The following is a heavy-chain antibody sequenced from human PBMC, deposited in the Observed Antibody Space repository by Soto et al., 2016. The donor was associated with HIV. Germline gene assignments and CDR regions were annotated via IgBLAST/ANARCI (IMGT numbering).Heavy chain of an antibody. Sequence: EVQLVESGGGVVWPGGSLRLSCAASGFTFDDYGMSWVRQAPGKGLEWVSGINWNGGSTTYADSVKGRFTISRDNAKNSLYLQMNSLRAEETALYYCARDRGYYYGSGSSKAVYYYGMDVWGQGTTVTVSS. D-gene: IGHD3-10*01. CDR2: INWNGGST. V-gene: IGHV3-20*04. J-gene: IGHJ6*02. CDR1: GFTFDDYG. CDR3: ARDRGYYYGSGSSKAVYYYGMDV.